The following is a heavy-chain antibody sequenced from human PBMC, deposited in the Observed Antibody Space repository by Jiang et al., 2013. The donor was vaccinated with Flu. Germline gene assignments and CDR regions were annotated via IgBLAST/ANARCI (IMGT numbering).Heavy chain of an antibody. V-gene: IGHV1-69*01. D-gene: IGHD4/OR15-4a*01. J-gene: IGHJ3*01. CDR3: AKAYMEGDDYGLDV. Sequence: GFIFNSYSITWVRQAPGQGLEWMGAIIPIIGRTTYGQKFQGRVTITADETTATVYMDLSSLTSEDTATYFCAKAYMEGDDYGLDVWGQGTVVTVSS. CDR2: IIPIIGRT. CDR1: GFIFNSYS.